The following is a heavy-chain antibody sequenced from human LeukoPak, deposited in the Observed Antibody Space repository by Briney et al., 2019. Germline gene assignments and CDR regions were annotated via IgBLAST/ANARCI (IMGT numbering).Heavy chain of an antibody. CDR3: ARGLYGDYGGYYYYYMDV. Sequence: GGSLRLSCAASGFTVSSNYMSWVRQAPGKGLEWVSVIYSGGSTYYADSVKGRFTISRDNSKNTLYLQMNGLRAEDTAVYYCARGLYGDYGGYYYYYMDVWGKGTTVTVSS. D-gene: IGHD4-17*01. V-gene: IGHV3-53*01. CDR2: IYSGGST. J-gene: IGHJ6*03. CDR1: GFTVSSNY.